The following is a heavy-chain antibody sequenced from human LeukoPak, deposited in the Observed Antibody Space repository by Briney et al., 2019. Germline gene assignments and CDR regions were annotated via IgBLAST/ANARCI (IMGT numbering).Heavy chain of an antibody. V-gene: IGHV4-34*01. CDR3: ARSTPHRYFDL. D-gene: IGHD2-15*01. Sequence: SETLSLTCAVYGGSFSGYDWSWIRQPPGKGREWIGEINHSGSTNYNPSLKSRVTISVDTSKNQFSLKLSSVTAADTAVYYCARSTPHRYFDLWGRGTLVTVSS. CDR2: INHSGST. J-gene: IGHJ2*01. CDR1: GGSFSGYD.